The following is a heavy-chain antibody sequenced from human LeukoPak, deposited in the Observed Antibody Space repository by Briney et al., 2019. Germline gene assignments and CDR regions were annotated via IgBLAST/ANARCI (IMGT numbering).Heavy chain of an antibody. Sequence: GASVKVSCKASGCTFTGYYMHWVRQAPGQGLEWMGWINPNNGGTNYAQKFHGRVTMTRDTSISTAYMELSRLRPDDTAVYYCAREISAADIWGQGTMVTVSS. CDR2: INPNNGGT. V-gene: IGHV1-2*02. J-gene: IGHJ3*02. D-gene: IGHD6-13*01. CDR3: AREISAADI. CDR1: GCTFTGYY.